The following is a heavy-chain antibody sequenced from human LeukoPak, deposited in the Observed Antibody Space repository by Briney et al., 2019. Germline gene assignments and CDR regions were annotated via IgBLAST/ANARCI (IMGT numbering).Heavy chain of an antibody. V-gene: IGHV3-30-3*01. Sequence: PGGSLRLSCAASGFTFSSYAMHWVRQAPGKGLEWVAVISYDGSNKYYADSVKGRFTISRDNSKNTLYLQMNSLRAEDTAVYYCAKDTYSLSGPGHMDVWGKGTTVTVSS. CDR3: AKDTYSLSGPGHMDV. CDR2: ISYDGSNK. J-gene: IGHJ6*03. D-gene: IGHD1-26*01. CDR1: GFTFSSYA.